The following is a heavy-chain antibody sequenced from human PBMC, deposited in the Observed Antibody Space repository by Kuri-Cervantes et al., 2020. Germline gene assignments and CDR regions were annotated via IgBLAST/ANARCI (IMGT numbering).Heavy chain of an antibody. J-gene: IGHJ4*02. D-gene: IGHD7-27*01. Sequence: GESLKISCAASGFTFSSYAMSWVRQAPGKGLEWVAVIWYDGSNKYYADSVTGRFTISRDNSKNTLYLQMNSLRVEDTAVYYCARGLGQLGTSFDYWGQGTLVTVS. CDR1: GFTFSSYA. CDR3: ARGLGQLGTSFDY. CDR2: IWYDGSNK. V-gene: IGHV3-33*08.